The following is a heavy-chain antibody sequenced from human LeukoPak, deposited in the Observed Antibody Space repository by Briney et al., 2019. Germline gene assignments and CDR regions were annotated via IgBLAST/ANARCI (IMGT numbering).Heavy chain of an antibody. CDR3: ARSLRYGSGSYSLGY. CDR2: IYPGDSDT. J-gene: IGHJ4*02. CDR1: GYSLTSYW. V-gene: IGHV5-51*01. Sequence: GESLKISCKGSGYSLTSYWIGWVRQMPGKGLEWMGIIYPGDSDTRYSPSFQGQVTISADKSISTAYLQWSSLKASDTAMYYCARSLRYGSGSYSLGYWGQGTLVTVSS. D-gene: IGHD3-10*01.